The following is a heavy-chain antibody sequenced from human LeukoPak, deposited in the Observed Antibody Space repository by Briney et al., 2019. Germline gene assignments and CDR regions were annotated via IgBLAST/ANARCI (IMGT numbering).Heavy chain of an antibody. D-gene: IGHD4-23*01. CDR3: ANIFGGNSHRSDY. V-gene: IGHV3-15*01. Sequence: PGGSLRLSCAASGFSFSSAWMSWVRQAPGQGLEWLGRIKTKTDGGTTDYAAPVKGRFTISRDDSKDTLYLQMNSLKSDDTAVYYCANIFGGNSHRSDYWGQGTLVTVSS. J-gene: IGHJ4*02. CDR2: IKTKTDGGTT. CDR1: GFSFSSAW.